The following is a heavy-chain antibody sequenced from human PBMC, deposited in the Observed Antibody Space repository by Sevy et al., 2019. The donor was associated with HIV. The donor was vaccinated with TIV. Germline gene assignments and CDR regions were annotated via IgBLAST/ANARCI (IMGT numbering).Heavy chain of an antibody. J-gene: IGHJ4*02. CDR2: IYSGGNT. CDR1: GFTVSSNY. D-gene: IGHD3-22*01. CDR3: ARVGFDSSGYYNRGGYFDY. Sequence: GGSLRLSCAASGFTVSSNYMSWVRQAPGKGLEWVSVIYSGGNTYYTDSVKGRFTISRDNSKNTLYFQMNSLRAEDTAVYYCARVGFDSSGYYNRGGYFDYWGQGTLVTVSS. V-gene: IGHV3-53*01.